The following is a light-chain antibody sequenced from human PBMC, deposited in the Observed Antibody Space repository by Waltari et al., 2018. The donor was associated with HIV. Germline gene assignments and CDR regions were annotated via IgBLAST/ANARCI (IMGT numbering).Light chain of an antibody. V-gene: IGLV1-40*01. CDR2: ANN. J-gene: IGLJ2*01. Sequence: QSVLTQPPSVSGAPGQRVTISCTGRSPNTGAGYDVHWYQQLPGTAPNPLIYANNNRASGVPDRFSGSKFGPSASLAITGLQAEDEANYYCQSYDSGLSGSVFGGGTKLTVL. CDR3: QSYDSGLSGSV. CDR1: SPNTGAGYD.